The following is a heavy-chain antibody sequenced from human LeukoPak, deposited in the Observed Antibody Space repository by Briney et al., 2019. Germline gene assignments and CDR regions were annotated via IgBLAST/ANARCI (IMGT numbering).Heavy chain of an antibody. V-gene: IGHV1-18*01. Sequence: ASVKVSCKASGYTFTSYGISWVRQAPGQGLEWMGWISAYNGDTNYAQKLQGRVTMTTDTSTSTVYMELRSLRSDDTAVCYCARGYCSGGSCYTDFDYWGQGTLVTVSS. CDR2: ISAYNGDT. D-gene: IGHD2-15*01. J-gene: IGHJ4*02. CDR3: ARGYCSGGSCYTDFDY. CDR1: GYTFTSYG.